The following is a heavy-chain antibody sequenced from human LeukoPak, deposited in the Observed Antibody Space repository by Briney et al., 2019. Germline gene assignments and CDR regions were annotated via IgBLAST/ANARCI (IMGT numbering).Heavy chain of an antibody. CDR2: INPNSGGT. Sequence: GASVKVSCKASGYTFTGYYMHWVRQAPGQGLEWMGWINPNSGGTNYAQKFQGRVTMTRDTSISTAYMELSRLRSDDTAVYYCATRSQTNYGDYSSDYWGQGTLVTVSS. CDR1: GYTFTGYY. D-gene: IGHD4-17*01. J-gene: IGHJ4*02. V-gene: IGHV1-2*02. CDR3: ATRSQTNYGDYSSDY.